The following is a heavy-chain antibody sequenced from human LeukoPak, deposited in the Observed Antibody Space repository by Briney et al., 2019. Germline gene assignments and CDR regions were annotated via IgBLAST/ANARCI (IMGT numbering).Heavy chain of an antibody. CDR3: ARADCSGGTCRFDY. Sequence: PGGSLRLSCAAPGFTFNKHHMNWVRQAPGKGLEWVASISSSGSYISYADSVKGRFTISRSNAFNALYVQMNSLRADDTAVYFCARADCSGGTCRFDYWGQGALVTVSS. J-gene: IGHJ4*02. CDR1: GFTFNKHH. V-gene: IGHV3-21*01. CDR2: ISSSGSYI. D-gene: IGHD2-15*01.